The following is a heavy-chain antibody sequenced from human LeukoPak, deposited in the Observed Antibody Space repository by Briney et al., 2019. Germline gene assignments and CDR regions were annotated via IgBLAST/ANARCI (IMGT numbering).Heavy chain of an antibody. J-gene: IGHJ4*02. V-gene: IGHV3-74*01. D-gene: IGHD5-24*01. CDR3: AREVEMATIDY. CDR2: INSDGSST. CDR1: GFTFSSYW. Sequence: PGGSLRLSCAASGFTFSSYWMHWVRQAPGKGLVWVSRINSDGSSTSYADSVKGRFTISRDNAKNTLYLQTNSLRAEDTAVYYCAREVEMATIDYWGQGTLVTVSS.